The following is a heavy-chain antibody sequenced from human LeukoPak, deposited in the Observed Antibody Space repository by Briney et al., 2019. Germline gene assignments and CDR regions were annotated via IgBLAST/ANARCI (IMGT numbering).Heavy chain of an antibody. D-gene: IGHD3-10*01. CDR3: ATNILVRDIINWFDP. V-gene: IGHV1-2*02. CDR1: GYTFTGYH. J-gene: IGHJ5*02. Sequence: ASVKVSCKASGYTFTGYHMHWVRQAPGQGLEWMGWINPNSGGTNYAQKFRGRVTMTRDTSISTAYMELSSLRYDDTAVYYCATNILVRDIINWFDPWGQGTLVTVSS. CDR2: INPNSGGT.